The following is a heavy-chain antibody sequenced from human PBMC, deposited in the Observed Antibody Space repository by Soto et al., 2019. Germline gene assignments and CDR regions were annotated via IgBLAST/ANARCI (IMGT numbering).Heavy chain of an antibody. CDR1: GGSFSGYY. V-gene: IGHV4-34*01. CDR2: INHSGST. Sequence: QVQLQQWGAGLLKPSETLSLTCAVYGGSFSGYYWSWIRQPPGKGLEWIGEINHSGSTNYNPSLKSRVTISVDTSKNQFSLKLSSVTAADTAVYYCAREDILTGYYPFDYWGQGTLVTVSS. CDR3: AREDILTGYYPFDY. D-gene: IGHD3-9*01. J-gene: IGHJ4*02.